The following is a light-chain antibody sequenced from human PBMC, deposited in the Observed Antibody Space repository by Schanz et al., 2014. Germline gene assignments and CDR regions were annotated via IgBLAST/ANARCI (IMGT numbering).Light chain of an antibody. J-gene: IGLJ3*02. CDR3: LVFMGSGSWV. CDR1: SASVSTSHH. Sequence: QTVVTQEPSFSVSPGGTVTLTCGLNSASVSTSHHPSWYQQTPGQAPRTLIYNTNTRSSGVPDRFSGSILGRRAALTITGAQADDESDYFCLVFMGSGSWVFGGGTKLTVL. V-gene: IGLV8-61*01. CDR2: NTN.